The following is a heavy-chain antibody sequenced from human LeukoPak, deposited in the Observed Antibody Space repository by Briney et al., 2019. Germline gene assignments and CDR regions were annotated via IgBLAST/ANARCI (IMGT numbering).Heavy chain of an antibody. CDR3: ARDLYDSSGDRYYYYYGMDV. V-gene: IGHV4-39*07. Sequence: KSSETLSLTCTVSGGSISSYYWSWIRQPPGKGLEWIGSIYYSGSTYYNPSLKSRVTISVDTSKNQFSLKLSSVTAADTAVYYCARDLYDSSGDRYYYYYGMDVWGQGTTVTVSS. CDR1: GGSISSYY. J-gene: IGHJ6*02. CDR2: IYYSGST. D-gene: IGHD3-22*01.